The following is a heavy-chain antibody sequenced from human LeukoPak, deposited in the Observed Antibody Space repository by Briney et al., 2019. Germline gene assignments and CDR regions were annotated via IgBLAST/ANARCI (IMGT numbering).Heavy chain of an antibody. Sequence: GGSLRLSCAASGFTFSDYYMSWIRQAPGKGLEWVSYIRSSGSTIYYADSVKGRFAISRDNAKNSLYLQMNSLRAEDTAVYYCARVDCSSTSCYEFDYWGQGTLVTVSS. V-gene: IGHV3-11*04. CDR2: IRSSGSTI. CDR1: GFTFSDYY. CDR3: ARVDCSSTSCYEFDY. J-gene: IGHJ4*02. D-gene: IGHD2-2*01.